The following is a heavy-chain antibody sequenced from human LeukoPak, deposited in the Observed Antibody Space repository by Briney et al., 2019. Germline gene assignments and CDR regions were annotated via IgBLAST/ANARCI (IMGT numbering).Heavy chain of an antibody. CDR3: ARDAKYYYGSRTYFFFEY. Sequence: PSETLSLICTISGGSISSSSSYWSWIRQPAGKGLEWIGHIYTSGTTNYNPSLKSRVTMSIDTSKNQFSLKLSSVTAADTAIYYCARDAKYYYGSRTYFFFEYWGQGTLLSVSS. J-gene: IGHJ4*02. CDR1: GGSISSSSSY. V-gene: IGHV4-61*09. D-gene: IGHD3-10*01. CDR2: IYTSGTT.